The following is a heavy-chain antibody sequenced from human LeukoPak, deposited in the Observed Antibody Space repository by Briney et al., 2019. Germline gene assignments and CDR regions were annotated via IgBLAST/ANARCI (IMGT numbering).Heavy chain of an antibody. V-gene: IGHV3-21*01. CDR3: ARGGTNTRNFDY. D-gene: IGHD1-7*01. CDR2: ISYNSGSI. Sequence: GGSLRLSCAASEFTFSSYSMNWVRQAPGKGLEWVSSISYNSGSIFYADSVKGRFTISRDNAKNSLFLQMSSLRAEDTAVYYCARGGTNTRNFDYWGQGTLVTVSS. CDR1: EFTFSSYS. J-gene: IGHJ4*02.